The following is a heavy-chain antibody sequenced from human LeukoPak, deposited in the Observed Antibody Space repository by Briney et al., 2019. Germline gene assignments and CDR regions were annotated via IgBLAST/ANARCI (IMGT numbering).Heavy chain of an antibody. Sequence: TGGSLRLSCAASRFTFSSYAMSWVRRAPGKGLEWVSAISGGGGSTYYADSVKGRLTISRDNSKNTLYLQMERLTAEDTAVYFCARLPAAINGYFDPWGQGTLVTVSS. CDR2: ISGGGGST. D-gene: IGHD2-2*01. CDR1: RFTFSSYA. CDR3: ARLPAAINGYFDP. V-gene: IGHV3-23*01. J-gene: IGHJ5*02.